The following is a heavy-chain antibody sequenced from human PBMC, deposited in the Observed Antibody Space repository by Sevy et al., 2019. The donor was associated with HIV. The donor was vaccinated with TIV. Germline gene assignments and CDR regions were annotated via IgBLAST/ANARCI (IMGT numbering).Heavy chain of an antibody. V-gene: IGHV3-23*01. Sequence: GGSLRLSCAASGFTFSSYAMIWVRQAPGKGLEWVSAISGSGGSTYYADSVKGRFTISRDNSKNTLYLQMNSLRAEDTAVYYCAKDLAGATGGDAFDIWGQGTMVTVSS. CDR1: GFTFSSYA. CDR2: ISGSGGST. J-gene: IGHJ3*02. CDR3: AKDLAGATGGDAFDI. D-gene: IGHD1-26*01.